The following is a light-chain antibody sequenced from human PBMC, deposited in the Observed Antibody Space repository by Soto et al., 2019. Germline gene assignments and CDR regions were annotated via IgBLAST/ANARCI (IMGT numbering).Light chain of an antibody. CDR2: EGS. V-gene: IGLV2-23*01. J-gene: IGLJ2*01. CDR1: SSDVGSYNH. CDR3: CSYAGSRGLV. Sequence: QSVLTQPASVSGSPGQSITISCTGTSSDVGSYNHVSWYQQHPGKAPKLMIYEGSKRPSGVSNRFSGSKSGNTASLTISGLQAEDEADYYCCSYAGSRGLVFGGGTKLPVL.